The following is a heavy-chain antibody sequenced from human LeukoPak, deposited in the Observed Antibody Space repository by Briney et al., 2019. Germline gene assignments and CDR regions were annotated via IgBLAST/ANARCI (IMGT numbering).Heavy chain of an antibody. Sequence: ASETLSLTCTVSGGSISSYYWSWIRQPPGKGLEWIGYIYYSGSTNYNPSLKSRVTISVDTSKNQFSLKLSSVTAADTAVYYCARQKRGGYDSSGYYSYNWFDPWGQGTLVTVSS. J-gene: IGHJ5*02. V-gene: IGHV4-59*08. CDR2: IYYSGST. CDR1: GGSISSYY. CDR3: ARQKRGGYDSSGYYSYNWFDP. D-gene: IGHD3-22*01.